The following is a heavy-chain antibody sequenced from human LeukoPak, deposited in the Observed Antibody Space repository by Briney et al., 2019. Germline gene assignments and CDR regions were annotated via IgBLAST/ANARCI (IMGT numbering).Heavy chain of an antibody. Sequence: PSQTLSLTCTVSGGSISSGSYYWSWIRQPAGKGLEWIGYIYYSGSTNYNPSLKSRVTISVDTSKNQFSLKLSSVTAADTAVYYCARTVAYYYDTYGAFDIWGQGTMVTVSS. V-gene: IGHV4-61*10. D-gene: IGHD3-22*01. CDR2: IYYSGST. CDR3: ARTVAYYYDTYGAFDI. CDR1: GGSISSGSYY. J-gene: IGHJ3*02.